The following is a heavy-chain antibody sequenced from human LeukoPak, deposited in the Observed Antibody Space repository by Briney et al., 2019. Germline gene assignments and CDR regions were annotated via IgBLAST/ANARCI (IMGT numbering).Heavy chain of an antibody. D-gene: IGHD1-1*01. Sequence: PSETLSLTCAVYGGSFSGYYWSWIRQPPGKGLEWIGEINHSGSTNYNPSLKSRVTISVDTSKNLFSLKLSSVTAADTAVYYCARLLRRLYYFDYWGQGTLVTVSS. CDR1: GGSFSGYY. V-gene: IGHV4-34*01. J-gene: IGHJ4*02. CDR3: ARLLRRLYYFDY. CDR2: INHSGST.